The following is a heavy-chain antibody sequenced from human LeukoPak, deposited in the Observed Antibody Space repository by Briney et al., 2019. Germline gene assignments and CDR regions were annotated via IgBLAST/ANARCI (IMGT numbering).Heavy chain of an antibody. CDR1: GGSISSGGYS. Sequence: SETLSLTCAVSGGSISSGGYSWSWIRQPPGKGLEWIGYIYHSGSTYYNPSLKSRVTISVDTSKNQFSLKLSSVTAADTAVYYCASSGDYDSVWVKRPARRLAFDYWGQGTLVTVSS. D-gene: IGHD3-22*01. CDR2: IYHSGST. J-gene: IGHJ4*02. CDR3: ASSGDYDSVWVKRPARRLAFDY. V-gene: IGHV4-30-2*01.